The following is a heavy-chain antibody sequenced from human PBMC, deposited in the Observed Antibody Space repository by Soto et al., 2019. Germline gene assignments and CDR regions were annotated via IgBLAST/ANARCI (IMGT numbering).Heavy chain of an antibody. J-gene: IGHJ4*02. CDR2: ISAYNGNT. CDR1: GYTFTSYG. CDR3: AREWYRHCTNGVCVRGSDY. D-gene: IGHD2-8*01. Sequence: GASVKVSCKASGYTFTSYGISWVRQAPGQGLEWMGWISAYNGNTNYAQKLQGRVTMATDTSTSTAYMELRSLRSDDTAVYYCAREWYRHCTNGVCVRGSDYWGQGNLVTVSS. V-gene: IGHV1-18*01.